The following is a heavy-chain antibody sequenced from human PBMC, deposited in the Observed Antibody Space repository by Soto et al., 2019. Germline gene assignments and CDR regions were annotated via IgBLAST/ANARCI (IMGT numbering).Heavy chain of an antibody. CDR3: AKEVVQTTYYYYGMDV. Sequence: PGGSLRLSCAASGFTFSSYGMHWVRQAPGKGLEWVAVISYDGSNKYYADSVKGRFTVSRDNSKNTLYLQMNSLRAEDTAVYYCAKEVVQTTYYYYGMDVWGQGTTVT. J-gene: IGHJ6*02. V-gene: IGHV3-30*18. CDR1: GFTFSSYG. CDR2: ISYDGSNK. D-gene: IGHD2-2*01.